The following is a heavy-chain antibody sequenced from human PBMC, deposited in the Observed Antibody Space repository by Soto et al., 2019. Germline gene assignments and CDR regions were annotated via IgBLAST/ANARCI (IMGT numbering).Heavy chain of an antibody. CDR2: IIPILGIA. CDR3: ARAPLGYCSGGSRSVNWFDP. CDR1: GGTFSSYT. D-gene: IGHD2-15*01. V-gene: IGHV1-69*02. J-gene: IGHJ5*02. Sequence: QVQLVQSGAEVKKPGSSVKVSCKASGGTFSSYTISWVRQAPGQGLEWMGRIIPILGIANYAQKFQGRVTITADKSTSTAYMELSSLRSEDTAVYYCARAPLGYCSGGSRSVNWFDPWGQGTLVTVSS.